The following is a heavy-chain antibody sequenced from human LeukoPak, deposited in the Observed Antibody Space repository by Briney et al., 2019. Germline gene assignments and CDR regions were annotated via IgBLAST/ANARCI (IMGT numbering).Heavy chain of an antibody. CDR3: ARQPIVATGYYYGMDV. D-gene: IGHD5-12*01. Sequence: ASVKVSCKASGYTFTGYYMHWVRQAPGQVLEWMGWINPNSGGTNYAQKFQGRVTMTRDTSISTAYMELSRLRSDDTAVYYCARQPIVATGYYYGMDVWGQGTTVTVSS. CDR1: GYTFTGYY. CDR2: INPNSGGT. J-gene: IGHJ6*02. V-gene: IGHV1-2*02.